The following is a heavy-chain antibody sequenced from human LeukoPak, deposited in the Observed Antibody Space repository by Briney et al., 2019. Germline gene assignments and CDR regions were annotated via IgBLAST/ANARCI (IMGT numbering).Heavy chain of an antibody. CDR1: GFTFSSYS. Sequence: GGSLRLSCAASGFTFSSYSMNWVRQAPGKGLEWVAVIWYDGSNKYYADSVKGRFTISRDNSKNTLYLQMNSLRAEDTAVYYCARGRGSHDYWGQGTLVTVSS. J-gene: IGHJ4*02. D-gene: IGHD6-13*01. CDR2: IWYDGSNK. V-gene: IGHV3-33*08. CDR3: ARGRGSHDY.